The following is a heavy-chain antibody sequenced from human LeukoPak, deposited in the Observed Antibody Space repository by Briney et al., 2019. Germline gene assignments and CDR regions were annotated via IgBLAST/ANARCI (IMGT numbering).Heavy chain of an antibody. V-gene: IGHV4-59*12. CDR3: ARVGGNAPIDY. CDR1: GGSISSYY. J-gene: IGHJ4*02. CDR2: IYYSGST. D-gene: IGHD2-15*01. Sequence: PSETLSLTCTVSGGSISSYYWSWIRQPPGKGLEWIGYIYYSGSTNYNPSLKSRVTISVDTSKNQFSLKLSSVTAADTAVYYCARVGGNAPIDYWGQGTLVTVSS.